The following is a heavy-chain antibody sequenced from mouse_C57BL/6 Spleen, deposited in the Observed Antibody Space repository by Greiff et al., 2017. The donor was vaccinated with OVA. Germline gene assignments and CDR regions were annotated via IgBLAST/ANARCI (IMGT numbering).Heavy chain of an antibody. CDR1: GYTFTDYN. D-gene: IGHD4-1*01. Sequence: EVQLQQSGPELVKPGASVKIPCKASGYTFTDYNMDWVKQSHGKSLEWIGDINPNNGGTIYNQKFKGKATLTVDKSSSTAYMELRSLTSEDTAVYYCASGTGSNWYFDVWGTGTTVTVSS. J-gene: IGHJ1*03. CDR2: INPNNGGT. CDR3: ASGTGSNWYFDV. V-gene: IGHV1-18*01.